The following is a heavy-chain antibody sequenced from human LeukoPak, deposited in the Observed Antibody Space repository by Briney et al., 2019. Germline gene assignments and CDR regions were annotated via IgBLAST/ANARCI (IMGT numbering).Heavy chain of an antibody. J-gene: IGHJ6*02. CDR2: INWNGGGT. V-gene: IGHV3-9*01. CDR3: AKHMRATNTYAFFGLDV. D-gene: IGHD1-26*01. CDR1: GFTFKDYG. Sequence: GRSLRLSCAATGFTFKDYGMHWVRQPPGKGLEWVSSINWNGGGTDYADSVKGRFTISRDNAKNSLYLQLSSLRPEDTALYYCAKHMRATNTYAFFGLDVWGQGTTVTVSS.